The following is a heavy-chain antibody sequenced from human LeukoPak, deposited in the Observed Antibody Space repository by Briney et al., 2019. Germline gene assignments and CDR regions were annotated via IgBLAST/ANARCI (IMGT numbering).Heavy chain of an antibody. J-gene: IGHJ4*02. CDR1: GGSISDYY. CDR3: ARNLIPEQLVLNF. Sequence: SETLSLTCTVSGGSISDYYWNWIRQPPGKGLEWIGYIYYTGSTNYNPSLKSRVTMSVDTSKNQFSLNLRSVTPEDTAVYYCARNLIPEQLVLNFWGQGTLVTVSS. V-gene: IGHV4-59*01. CDR2: IYYTGST. D-gene: IGHD6-13*01.